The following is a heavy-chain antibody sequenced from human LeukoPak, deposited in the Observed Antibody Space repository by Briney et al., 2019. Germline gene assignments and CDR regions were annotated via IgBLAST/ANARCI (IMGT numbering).Heavy chain of an antibody. CDR2: IYYSGST. Sequence: SETLSLTCTVSGGSISSYYWSWIRQPPGKGLEWIGYIYYSGSTNYNPSLKSRVTISVDTSKNQFSLKLSSVTAADTAVYYCARLTTKRDFDYWGQGTLVTVSS. D-gene: IGHD4/OR15-4a*01. CDR1: GGSISSYY. J-gene: IGHJ4*02. CDR3: ARLTTKRDFDY. V-gene: IGHV4-59*01.